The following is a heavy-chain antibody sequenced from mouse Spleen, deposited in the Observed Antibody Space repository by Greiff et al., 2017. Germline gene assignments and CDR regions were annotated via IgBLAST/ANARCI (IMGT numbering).Heavy chain of an antibody. D-gene: IGHD1-1*01. V-gene: IGHV1-26*01. CDR1: GYTFTDYY. J-gene: IGHJ1*03. CDR2: INPNNGGT. Sequence: VQLQQSGPELVKPGASVKISCKASGYTFTDYYMNWVKQSHGKSLEWIGDINPNNGGTSYNQKFKGKATLTVDKSSSTAYMELRSLTSEDSAVYYCARLLGTDWYFDVWGTGTTVTVSS. CDR3: ARLLGTDWYFDV.